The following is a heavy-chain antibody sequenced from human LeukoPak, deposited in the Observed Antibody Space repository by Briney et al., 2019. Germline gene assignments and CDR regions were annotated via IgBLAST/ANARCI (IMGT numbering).Heavy chain of an antibody. V-gene: IGHV1-46*01. CDR3: ARDLVVAGRYDAFDI. D-gene: IGHD6-19*01. J-gene: IGHJ3*02. Sequence: GASVKVSCKASGYTFTSYYMHWVRQAPGQGLEWMGIINPSGGSTSYAQKFQGRVTMTRDTSTSTVYMELSSLRSEDTAVYYCARDLVVAGRYDAFDIWGQGTMVTVSS. CDR2: INPSGGST. CDR1: GYTFTSYY.